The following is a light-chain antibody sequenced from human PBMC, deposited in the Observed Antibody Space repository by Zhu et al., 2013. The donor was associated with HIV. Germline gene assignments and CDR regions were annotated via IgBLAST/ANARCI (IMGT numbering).Light chain of an antibody. J-gene: IGKJ4*01. V-gene: IGKV1-13*02. CDR3: QQFNIFPIT. CDR2: DAS. CDR1: QGISSG. Sequence: AIQLTQSPSSLSTSVGDKVTITCRASQGISSGLAWYQQKPGNVPKLLIYDASNLESGVPSRFSGSGSGTDFTLTISTLQPEDFATYYCQQFNIFPITFGGGTKVEIK.